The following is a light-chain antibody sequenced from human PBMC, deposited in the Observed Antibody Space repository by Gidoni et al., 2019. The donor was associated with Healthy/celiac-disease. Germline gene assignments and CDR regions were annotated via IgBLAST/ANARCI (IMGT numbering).Light chain of an antibody. CDR1: QSLLHSNGYNY. Sequence: DIVLTPSPPSLPVTPGEPASLSCRSSQSLLHSNGYNYLDWYLQKPGQSPQLLIYLGSNRASGVPDRFSGSGSGTDFTLKISRVEAEDFGVYYCMQARQTPQGFGGGTKVEIK. CDR3: MQARQTPQG. J-gene: IGKJ4*01. CDR2: LGS. V-gene: IGKV2-28*01.